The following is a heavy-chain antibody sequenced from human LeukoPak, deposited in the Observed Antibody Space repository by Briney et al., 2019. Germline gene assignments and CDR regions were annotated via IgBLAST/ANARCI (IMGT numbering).Heavy chain of an antibody. CDR2: INHSGST. CDR1: GGSFSGYY. D-gene: IGHD6-19*01. V-gene: IGHV4-34*01. Sequence: SETLSLTCAVYGGSFSGYYWSWIRQPPGKGLEWIGEINHSGSTNYNPSLKSRVTISVDTSKNQFSLKLSSVTAADTAVYYCARGFGWRIDYWGQGTLVTVSS. J-gene: IGHJ4*02. CDR3: ARGFGWRIDY.